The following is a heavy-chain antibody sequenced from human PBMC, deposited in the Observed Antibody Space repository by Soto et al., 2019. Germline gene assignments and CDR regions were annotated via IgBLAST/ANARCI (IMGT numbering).Heavy chain of an antibody. Sequence: EVQLVESGGGLIQPGGSLRLSCAASGFTVSSNYMSWVRQAPGKGLEWDSVIYSGGSTYYADSVKGRFTISRDNSKNKLYLQMNSRRAEDTAVYYCARGYYYDMSGYYLREYAFDIWGQGTMVTVSS. V-gene: IGHV3-53*01. J-gene: IGHJ3*02. CDR1: GFTVSSNY. D-gene: IGHD3-22*01. CDR3: ARGYYYDMSGYYLREYAFDI. CDR2: IYSGGST.